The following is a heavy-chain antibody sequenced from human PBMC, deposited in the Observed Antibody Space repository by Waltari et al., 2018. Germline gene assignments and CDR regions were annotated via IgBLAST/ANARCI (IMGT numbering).Heavy chain of an antibody. D-gene: IGHD6-13*01. CDR3: ARVGSWRYYYYYGMDV. CDR1: GGSISSSSYY. CDR2: IYYSGVT. Sequence: QLQLQESGPGLVKPSETLSLTCTVSGGSISSSSYYWGWIRQPPGKGLEWIGSIYYSGVTYDHPSRKSRVTISVDTSKNQFSLKLSSVTAADTAVYYCARVGSWRYYYYYGMDVWGQGTTVTVSS. V-gene: IGHV4-39*07. J-gene: IGHJ6*02.